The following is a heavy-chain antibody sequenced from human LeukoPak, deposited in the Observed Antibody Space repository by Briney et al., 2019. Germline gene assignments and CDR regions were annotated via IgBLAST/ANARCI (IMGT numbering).Heavy chain of an antibody. CDR1: GFTFSNAW. CDR3: APSAYDY. Sequence: GGSLRLSCAASGFTFSNAWMSWVRQAPGKGLEWVGRIKNKTDGGTTDYAAPVKGRFTISRDDSKNTLYLQMNSLRAEDTAAYYCAPSAYDYWGQGTLVTVSS. J-gene: IGHJ4*02. CDR2: IKNKTDGGTT. V-gene: IGHV3-15*01.